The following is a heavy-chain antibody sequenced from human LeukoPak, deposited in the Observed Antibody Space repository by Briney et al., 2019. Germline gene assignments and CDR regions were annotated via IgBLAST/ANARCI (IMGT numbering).Heavy chain of an antibody. CDR3: ARINSYYYYMDV. Sequence: PGGSLRLSCAASGFTVSSNYMSWVRQAPGKGLEWVSVIYSGGSTYYADSVKGRFTISRDNSKNTLHLQMNSLRAEDTAVYYCARINSYYYYMDVWGKGTTVTVSS. V-gene: IGHV3-53*01. J-gene: IGHJ6*03. CDR1: GFTVSSNY. CDR2: IYSGGST.